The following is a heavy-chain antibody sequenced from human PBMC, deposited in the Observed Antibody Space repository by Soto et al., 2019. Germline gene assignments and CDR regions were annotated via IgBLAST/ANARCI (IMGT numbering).Heavy chain of an antibody. CDR1: GYIFNNYV. Sequence: ASVKVSCKASGYIFNNYVLHWVRQAPGQGLEWVGWINADTGYTKYSEKFQDRVTITRDTSATTVYMELYRLRSEDTAIHYCARVPAPTVLTNYFDYWGQGILVTVSS. D-gene: IGHD4-4*01. J-gene: IGHJ4*02. V-gene: IGHV1-3*01. CDR3: ARVPAPTVLTNYFDY. CDR2: INADTGYT.